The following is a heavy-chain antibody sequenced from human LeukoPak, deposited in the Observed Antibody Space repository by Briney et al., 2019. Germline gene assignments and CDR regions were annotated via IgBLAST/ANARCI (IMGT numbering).Heavy chain of an antibody. D-gene: IGHD6-13*01. J-gene: IGHJ3*02. Sequence: PSETLSLTCTVSGGSISSYYWSWLRQPPGKGLEWLGYIYYSGSTNYNPSLKSRVTISVDTSKNQFSLKLSSVTAADTAVYYCAREGIAALDAFDIWGQGTMVTVSS. CDR2: IYYSGST. V-gene: IGHV4-59*01. CDR3: AREGIAALDAFDI. CDR1: GGSISSYY.